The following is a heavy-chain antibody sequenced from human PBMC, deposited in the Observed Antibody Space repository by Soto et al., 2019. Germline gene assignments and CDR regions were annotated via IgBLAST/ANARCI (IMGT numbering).Heavy chain of an antibody. CDR1: GGTFSRYS. CDR3: ARPYEGGYSSNNHYYYALDV. V-gene: IGHV1-69*01. CDR2: IVPIFGTR. D-gene: IGHD3-22*01. Sequence: QVQLVQSGAEVKKPGSSVKVSCKISGGTFSRYSISWVRQAPGQGLEWMGGIVPIFGTRNYAQKFQDRVTITTAESATTAHMELSNLRSEDTAVYSCARPYEGGYSSNNHYYYALDVWGQGTAVTVSS. J-gene: IGHJ6*02.